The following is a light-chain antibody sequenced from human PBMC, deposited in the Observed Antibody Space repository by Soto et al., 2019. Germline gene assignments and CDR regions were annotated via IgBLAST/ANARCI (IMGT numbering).Light chain of an antibody. CDR1: RSNIGTYA. CDR3: AAWDDSLRAVV. V-gene: IGLV1-44*01. Sequence: QLVLTQSPSACATPGQRVTISCSGGRSNIGTYAVNWYQQLPGTAPTLLIFRNHQRPSGVPDRFSGSKSGTSASLAISGPQSEDEADYYCAAWDDSLRAVVFGGGTKLTVL. CDR2: RNH. J-gene: IGLJ2*01.